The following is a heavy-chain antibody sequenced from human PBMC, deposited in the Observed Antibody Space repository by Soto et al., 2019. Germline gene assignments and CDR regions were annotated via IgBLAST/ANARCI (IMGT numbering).Heavy chain of an antibody. CDR1: GFNFEDYI. D-gene: IGHD3-10*01. Sequence: GGSLRLSCAASGFNFEDYIMHWVRQAPGKGLEWVSLITWDASSTSYADSVKGRFTISRDNSKNSLYLQMNSLRDGDTALYYCAKDIRTRGYYGMDVWGQGTTVTVSS. CDR2: ITWDASST. CDR3: AKDIRTRGYYGMDV. V-gene: IGHV3-43*01. J-gene: IGHJ6*02.